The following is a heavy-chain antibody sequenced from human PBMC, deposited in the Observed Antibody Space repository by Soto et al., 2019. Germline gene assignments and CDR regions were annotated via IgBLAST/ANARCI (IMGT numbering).Heavy chain of an antibody. Sequence: QVQVKESGPGLVKPSETLSLTCNVSGGSITDYSWSWLRQSAGKGLDLLGRISINGNSHYHPSLRSRVTMSIETSKNQFSLNLRSVTAADTAVYYCARGSGDNWTYEVDWGQGTLVTVSS. CDR3: ARGSGDNWTYEVD. J-gene: IGHJ4*02. CDR2: ISINGNS. CDR1: GGSITDYS. V-gene: IGHV4-4*07. D-gene: IGHD1-7*01.